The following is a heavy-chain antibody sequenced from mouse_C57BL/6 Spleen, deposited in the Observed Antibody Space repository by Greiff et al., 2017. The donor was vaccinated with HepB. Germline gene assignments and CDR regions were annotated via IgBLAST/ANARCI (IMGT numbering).Heavy chain of an antibody. V-gene: IGHV1-81*01. CDR3: ARITTVVVHCYFDV. CDR2: IYPRSGNT. J-gene: IGHJ1*03. CDR1: GYTFTSYG. D-gene: IGHD1-1*01. Sequence: VQLQQSGAELARPGASVKLSCKASGYTFTSYGISWVKQRTGQGLEWIGEIYPRSGNTYYNEKFKGKATLTADKSSSTAYMALRSLTSADSAVYFCARITTVVVHCYFDVWGTGTTVTVSS.